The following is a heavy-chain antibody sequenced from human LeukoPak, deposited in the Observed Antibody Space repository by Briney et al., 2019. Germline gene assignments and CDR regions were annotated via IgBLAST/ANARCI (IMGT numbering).Heavy chain of an antibody. CDR2: IDTNTGNP. CDR1: GYTFTTYP. CDR3: ARVVHPYDYESSGLTYDAFDI. V-gene: IGHV7-4-1*02. Sequence: ASVKVSCKASGYTFTTYPMNWVRQAPGQGLEWMGWIDTNTGNPTYAQGFTGRFVFSLDTSVNTAYLQISSLKAEDTAVYYCARVVHPYDYESSGLTYDAFDIWGQGTMVTVSS. D-gene: IGHD3-22*01. J-gene: IGHJ3*02.